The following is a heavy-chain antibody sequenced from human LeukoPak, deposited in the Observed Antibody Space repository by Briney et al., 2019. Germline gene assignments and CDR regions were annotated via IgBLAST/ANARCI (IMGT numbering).Heavy chain of an antibody. J-gene: IGHJ6*02. Sequence: PGGSLRLSCEASGFTFSSYGMHWVRQAPGGGLEWVAVISYDGSDKKYGDSAKGRFTISRDNSKNTLYLQMNSLRAEDTAVYYCTGGGRSFGGMDVWGQGTTVTVSS. V-gene: IGHV3-30*03. CDR3: TGGGRSFGGMDV. CDR1: GFTFSSYG. D-gene: IGHD2-15*01. CDR2: ISYDGSDK.